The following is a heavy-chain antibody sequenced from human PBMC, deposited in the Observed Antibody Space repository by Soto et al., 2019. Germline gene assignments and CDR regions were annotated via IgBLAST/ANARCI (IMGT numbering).Heavy chain of an antibody. CDR3: AKTTDGWFSAFEI. CDR2: ISGSGTTA. J-gene: IGHJ3*02. D-gene: IGHD6-19*01. Sequence: GGSLRLSCAASGFIFSSYAMSWVRQAPGKGLEWVSAISGSGTTAYYADSVKGRFTFSRDNSKKTMYLQMNSLRAEDTAVYYCAKTTDGWFSAFEIWGQGTMVTVAS. V-gene: IGHV3-23*01. CDR1: GFIFSSYA.